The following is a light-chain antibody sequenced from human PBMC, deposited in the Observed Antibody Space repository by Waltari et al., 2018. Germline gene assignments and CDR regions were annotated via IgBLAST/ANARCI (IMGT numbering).Light chain of an antibody. CDR2: NED. Sequence: SYVLTQPPSVSVAPGQTAIITCAVGHIESTHFTWYQQKPGRAPVLVLYNEDVRPSGIPDRFSGSNSGNTATLTIRRVEAGDESDYYCQVGDISTDRPGVEFGGGTKLTVL. V-gene: IGLV3-21*02. J-gene: IGLJ2*01. CDR3: QVGDISTDRPGVE. CDR1: HIESTH.